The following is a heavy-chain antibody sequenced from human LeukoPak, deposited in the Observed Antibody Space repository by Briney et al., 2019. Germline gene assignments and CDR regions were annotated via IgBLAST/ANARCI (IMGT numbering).Heavy chain of an antibody. D-gene: IGHD5-24*01. CDR3: AKGEMATMTLAY. J-gene: IGHJ4*02. CDR2: IKQDGSEK. V-gene: IGHV3-7*01. Sequence: GGSLRLSCAASGFTFSSYWMSWVRQAPGKGLEWVANIKQDGSEKYYADPVKGRFTISRDNSKNTLYLQMNSLRAEDTAVYYCAKGEMATMTLAYWGQGTLVTVSS. CDR1: GFTFSSYW.